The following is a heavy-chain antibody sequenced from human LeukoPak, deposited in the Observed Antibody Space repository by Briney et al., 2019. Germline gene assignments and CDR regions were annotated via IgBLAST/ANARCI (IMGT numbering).Heavy chain of an antibody. J-gene: IGHJ5*02. CDR1: GYTFTSYG. CDR2: INPNSGGT. V-gene: IGHV1-2*02. D-gene: IGHD3-22*01. CDR3: ARPANPYYYDGATYYPS. Sequence: ASVKVSCKASGYTFTSYGISWVRQAPGQGLEWMGWINPNSGGTNYALKFQGRVTMTRDTSISTASMELSRLRSDDTAVYYCARPANPYYYDGATYYPSWGQGTLVTVSS.